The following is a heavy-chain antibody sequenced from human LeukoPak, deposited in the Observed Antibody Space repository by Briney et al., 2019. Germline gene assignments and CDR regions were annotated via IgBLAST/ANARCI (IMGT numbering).Heavy chain of an antibody. Sequence: GGSLRLSCAASGFTLSSYVMSWVRQAPGKELEWVSGISDSGGSTYYTDSVKGRFTISRDNSKNTVYLQMNSLRAEDTAIYYCAKGNTYPYDSNSPRAWFDPWGQGTLVTVSS. CDR3: AKGNTYPYDSNSPRAWFDP. D-gene: IGHD3-22*01. J-gene: IGHJ5*02. CDR2: ISDSGGST. CDR1: GFTLSSYV. V-gene: IGHV3-23*01.